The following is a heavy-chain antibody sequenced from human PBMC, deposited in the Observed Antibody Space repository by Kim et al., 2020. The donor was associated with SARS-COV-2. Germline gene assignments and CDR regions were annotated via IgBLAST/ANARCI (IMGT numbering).Heavy chain of an antibody. D-gene: IGHD4-17*01. CDR3: ARLALHFDYEEFDP. Sequence: LSLTCAASGFTFSSYEMNWVRQAPGKGLEWVSYISSSGSTIYYADSVKGRFTISRDNAKNSLSLQLNSLRAEDTAVYYCARLALHFDYEEFDPWCQG. J-gene: IGHJ5*02. CDR2: ISSSGSTI. V-gene: IGHV3-48*03. CDR1: GFTFSSYE.